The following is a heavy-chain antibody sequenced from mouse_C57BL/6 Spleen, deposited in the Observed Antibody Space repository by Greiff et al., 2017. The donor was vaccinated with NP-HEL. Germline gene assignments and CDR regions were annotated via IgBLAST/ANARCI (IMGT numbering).Heavy chain of an antibody. J-gene: IGHJ3*01. V-gene: IGHV1-61*01. Sequence: VQLQQPGAELVRPGSSVKLSCKASGYTFTSYWMDWVKQRPGQGLEWIGNIYPSDSETHYNQKFKDKATLTVDKSSSTAYMQLSSLTSEDSAVYYCARRGYYGNYVWFAYWGQGTLVTVSA. CDR3: ARRGYYGNYVWFAY. CDR1: GYTFTSYW. D-gene: IGHD2-1*01. CDR2: IYPSDSET.